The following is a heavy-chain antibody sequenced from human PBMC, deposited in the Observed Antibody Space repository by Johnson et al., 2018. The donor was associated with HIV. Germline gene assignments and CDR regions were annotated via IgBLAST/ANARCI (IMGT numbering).Heavy chain of an antibody. D-gene: IGHD3-16*01. Sequence: VQLVESGGGVVQPGRSLRLSCAASRFTFSIYGIHWVRQAPDKGLEWVAFIHYDGSNKYYADSVKGRFTISRDNSKNTLYLQMNSLRAEDTAVYYCAKDFVAFWGRPADAFDIWGQGTMVTVSS. V-gene: IGHV3-30*02. CDR2: IHYDGSNK. CDR3: AKDFVAFWGRPADAFDI. CDR1: RFTFSIYG. J-gene: IGHJ3*02.